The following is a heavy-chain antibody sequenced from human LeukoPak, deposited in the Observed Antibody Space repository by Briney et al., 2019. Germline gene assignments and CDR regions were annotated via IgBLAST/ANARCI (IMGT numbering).Heavy chain of an antibody. Sequence: AGALRLSCAASGFTFSSYGMHWVRQAPGKGLEWVAFIRYEGSNKYYADSVKGRFTISRDNSKNTLYLQMNSLRAEDTAVYYCAKLMVRGAYWGQGTLVTVSS. CDR1: GFTFSSYG. CDR3: AKLMVRGAY. V-gene: IGHV3-30*02. D-gene: IGHD3-10*01. J-gene: IGHJ4*02. CDR2: IRYEGSNK.